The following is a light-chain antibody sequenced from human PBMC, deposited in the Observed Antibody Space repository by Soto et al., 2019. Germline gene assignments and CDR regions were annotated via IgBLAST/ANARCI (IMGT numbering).Light chain of an antibody. CDR1: QSVSSN. CDR3: QQYNNWPGT. V-gene: IGKV3-15*01. J-gene: IGKJ1*01. CDR2: GAS. Sequence: EIVITQSPATLSVSPLERSTVSCRASQSVSSNLAWYQQKPGQAPRLLIYGASTRATGIPARFSGSGSGTEFTLTISSLQSEDFAVYYCQQYNNWPGTFGQGTKVDIK.